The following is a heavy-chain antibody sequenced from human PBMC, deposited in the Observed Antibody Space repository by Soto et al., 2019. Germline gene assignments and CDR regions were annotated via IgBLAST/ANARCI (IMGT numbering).Heavy chain of an antibody. CDR3: AKFRSIAAAGSPYYYYGMDV. D-gene: IGHD6-13*01. J-gene: IGHJ6*02. CDR1: GFTFSSYA. CDR2: ISGSGGST. Sequence: GGSLRLSWAASGFTFSSYAMSWGRQAPGKGLEWVSAISGSGGSTYYADSVKGRFTISRDNSKNTLYLQMNSLRAEDTAVYYCAKFRSIAAAGSPYYYYGMDVWGQGTTVIV. V-gene: IGHV3-23*01.